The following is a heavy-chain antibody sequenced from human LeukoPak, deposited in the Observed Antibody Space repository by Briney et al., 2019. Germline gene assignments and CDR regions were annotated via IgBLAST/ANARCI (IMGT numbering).Heavy chain of an antibody. J-gene: IGHJ4*02. CDR2: INHSGST. D-gene: IGHD2-21*01. CDR3: ARQLGDRLLFDY. Sequence: SETLSLTCAVYGGSFSGYYWSWIRQPPGKGLEWVGEINHSGSTNYNPSLKSRVTISVDTSKNQFSLKLSSVTAADTAVYYCARQLGDRLLFDYWGQGTLVTVSS. CDR1: GGSFSGYY. V-gene: IGHV4-34*01.